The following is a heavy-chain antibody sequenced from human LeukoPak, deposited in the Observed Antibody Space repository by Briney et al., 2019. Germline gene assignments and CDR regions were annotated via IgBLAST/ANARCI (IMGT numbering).Heavy chain of an antibody. J-gene: IGHJ6*03. Sequence: GGSLRLSCAASGFTFSSYGMHWVRQAPGKGLEWVAVISYDGSNKYYADSVKGRFTISRDNSKNTLYLQMNSLRAEDTAVYYCAKEWAAAEYYYYYYMDVWGKGTTVTISS. CDR1: GFTFSSYG. V-gene: IGHV3-30*18. CDR3: AKEWAAAEYYYYYYMDV. CDR2: ISYDGSNK. D-gene: IGHD6-13*01.